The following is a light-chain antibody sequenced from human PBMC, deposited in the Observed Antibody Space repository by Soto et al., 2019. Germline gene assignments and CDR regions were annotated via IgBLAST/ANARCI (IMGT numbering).Light chain of an antibody. V-gene: IGKV3-20*01. J-gene: IGKJ2*01. CDR3: QQYGSSPPYT. CDR1: RSFSISY. CDR2: AAS. Sequence: EIVLTQSPDTVSLSPGEGATLSSGAIRSFSISYLAGSQQKPGQAPRLLIYAASSRATGIPDRFSGSKSGTDFTLTISRLEPEDSAVYYCQQYGSSPPYTFGQGTKLEIK.